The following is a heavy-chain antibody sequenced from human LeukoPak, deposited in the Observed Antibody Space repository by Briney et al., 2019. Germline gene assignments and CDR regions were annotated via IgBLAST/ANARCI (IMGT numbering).Heavy chain of an antibody. J-gene: IGHJ4*02. CDR1: EFTFSSYA. CDR2: ISYDGTNK. CDR3: ARAGGWSRGY. Sequence: GGSLRLSCAASEFTFSSYAMYWVRQAPDQGLEWVALISYDGTNKYYADSVKGRFTISRDNSKNTLYLQMNSLRGEDTAVYYCARAGGWSRGYWGQGTLVTVSS. V-gene: IGHV3-30*04. D-gene: IGHD6-19*01.